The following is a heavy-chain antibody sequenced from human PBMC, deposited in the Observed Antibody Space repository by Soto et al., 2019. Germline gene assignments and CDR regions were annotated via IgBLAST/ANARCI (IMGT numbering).Heavy chain of an antibody. J-gene: IGHJ4*02. CDR2: IYYSGST. Sequence: SETLSLTCTVSGGSISSSSYYWGWIRQPPGKGLEWIGSIYYSGSTYYNPSLKSRVTISVDTSKNQFSLKLSSVTAADTAVYYCARHGVYCSITSCSSHYDFWSGYYPYYFDYWGQGTLVTVSS. V-gene: IGHV4-39*01. CDR1: GGSISSSSYY. D-gene: IGHD3-3*01. CDR3: ARHGVYCSITSCSSHYDFWSGYYPYYFDY.